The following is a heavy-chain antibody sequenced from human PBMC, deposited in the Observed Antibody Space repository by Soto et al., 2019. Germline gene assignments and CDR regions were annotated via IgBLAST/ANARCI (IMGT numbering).Heavy chain of an antibody. CDR3: AKEGGSRRWYFSPYFDY. Sequence: PGGSLRLSCAASGFTFSSYAMSWVRQAPGKGLEWVSAISGSGGSTYYADSVKGRFTISRDNSKNTLYLQMNSLRAEDTAVYYCAKEGGSRRWYFSPYFDYWGQGTLVTVSS. CDR1: GFTFSSYA. J-gene: IGHJ4*02. CDR2: ISGSGGST. D-gene: IGHD6-19*01. V-gene: IGHV3-23*01.